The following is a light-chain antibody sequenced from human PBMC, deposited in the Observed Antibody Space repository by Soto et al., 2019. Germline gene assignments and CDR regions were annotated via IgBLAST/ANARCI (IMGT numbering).Light chain of an antibody. CDR1: QSVNSN. J-gene: IGKJ1*01. Sequence: EIVMTQSPATLSVSPGERATLSCRASQSVNSNLAWYQQKAGQAPRLLIYDASNRATGIPARFSGSGSGTEFTLTISSLQSEDFAVYYCQQYNKWPLTFGQGTKVDIK. CDR3: QQYNKWPLT. CDR2: DAS. V-gene: IGKV3-15*01.